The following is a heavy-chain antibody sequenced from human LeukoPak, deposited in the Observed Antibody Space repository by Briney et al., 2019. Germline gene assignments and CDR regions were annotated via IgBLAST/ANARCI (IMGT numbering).Heavy chain of an antibody. CDR3: ARAVVWLPFDY. CDR1: GDSSISGSYY. CDR2: IHPSGST. V-gene: IGHV4-61*02. D-gene: IGHD2-8*02. J-gene: IGHJ4*02. Sequence: SETLSLTCTVSGDSSISGSYYWSWIRQPAGKGLEWIGRIHPSGSTNYNPSLKSRVTISVDTSKNQFSLNLGSVTAADTAVYYCARAVVWLPFDYWGQGTLVTVSA.